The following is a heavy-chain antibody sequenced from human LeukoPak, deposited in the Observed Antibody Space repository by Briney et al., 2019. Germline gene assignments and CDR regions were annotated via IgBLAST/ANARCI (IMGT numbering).Heavy chain of an antibody. CDR2: MNPNSGNT. CDR1: GYTFTSYD. V-gene: IGHV1-8*01. D-gene: IGHD4-17*01. J-gene: IGHJ5*02. Sequence: ASVKVSCKASGYTFTSYDINWVRQATGQGLEWMGWMNPNSGNTGYAQKFQGRVTMTRNTSISTAYMELSSLRSEDTAVYYCARRKVTTKWFDPWGQGTLVTVSS. CDR3: ARRKVTTKWFDP.